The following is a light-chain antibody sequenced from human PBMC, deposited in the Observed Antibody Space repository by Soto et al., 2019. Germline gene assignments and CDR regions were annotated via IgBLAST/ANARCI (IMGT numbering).Light chain of an antibody. CDR3: QQYGTSPPWT. CDR1: QSVSSDS. J-gene: IGKJ1*01. V-gene: IGKV3-20*01. CDR2: GAS. Sequence: TVLAHKAGKVSSSPGEGATLSCRARQSVSSDSVAWYQQKPGQAPRLLIFGASRRATDIPDRFRGGGSGTDFTLTISRLEPEDFAVYYCQQYGTSPPWTFGQGTKVDIK.